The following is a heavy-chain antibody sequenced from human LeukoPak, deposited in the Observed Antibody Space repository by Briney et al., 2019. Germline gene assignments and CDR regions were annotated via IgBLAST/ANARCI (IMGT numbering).Heavy chain of an antibody. V-gene: IGHV3-23*01. CDR2: ISGSGGST. Sequence: HPGGSLRLSCAASGFTFSSYAMSWVRQAPGKGLEWVSAISGSGGSTYYADSVKGRFTISRDNSKNTLYLQMNSLRAEDTAVYYCAKDDRGKTLIAVSNWFDPWGQGTLVTVSS. CDR3: AKDDRGKTLIAVSNWFDP. J-gene: IGHJ5*02. CDR1: GFTFSSYA. D-gene: IGHD6-19*01.